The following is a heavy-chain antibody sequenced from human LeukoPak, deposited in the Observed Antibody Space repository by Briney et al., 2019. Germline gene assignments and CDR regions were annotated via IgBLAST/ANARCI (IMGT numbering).Heavy chain of an antibody. Sequence: SETLSLTCTVSGGSISSSSYYWGWIRQPPGKGLEWIGSIYYSGSTYYNPSLKSRVTISVDTSKNQFSLKLSSATAADTAVYYCARENMVRGVLDAFDIWGQGTMVTVSS. CDR2: IYYSGST. J-gene: IGHJ3*02. D-gene: IGHD3-10*01. V-gene: IGHV4-39*07. CDR3: ARENMVRGVLDAFDI. CDR1: GGSISSSSYY.